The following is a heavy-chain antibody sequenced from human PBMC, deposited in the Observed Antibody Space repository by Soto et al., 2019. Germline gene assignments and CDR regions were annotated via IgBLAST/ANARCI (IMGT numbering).Heavy chain of an antibody. J-gene: IGHJ4*02. Sequence: QVQLQESGPGLVKPSQILSLTCTVSAGSISSGGYYWSWIRQHPGKGLEWIGYIYYSGSTYYNPSLKSRVTISVDTSKNQFSLKLSSVTAAATAVYYCARWVGATSLDYWGQGTLVTVSS. CDR1: AGSISSGGYY. D-gene: IGHD1-26*01. CDR3: ARWVGATSLDY. CDR2: IYYSGST. V-gene: IGHV4-31*03.